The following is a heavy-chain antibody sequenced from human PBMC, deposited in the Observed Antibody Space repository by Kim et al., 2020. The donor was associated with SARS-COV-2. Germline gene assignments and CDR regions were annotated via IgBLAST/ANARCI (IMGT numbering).Heavy chain of an antibody. J-gene: IGHJ6*02. V-gene: IGHV3-30-3*01. Sequence: GGSLRLSCAASGLSFDSAAMNWVRQAPGKGLEWVAVISYEGRNKEYADSVKGRFTISRDNPKSTLYLQMNSLRAEDTAVYYCARGNYYESVSLSDYYNGMDVWGQGTTVTVSS. CDR2: ISYEGRNK. CDR3: ARGNYYESVSLSDYYNGMDV. CDR1: GLSFDSAA. D-gene: IGHD3-10*01.